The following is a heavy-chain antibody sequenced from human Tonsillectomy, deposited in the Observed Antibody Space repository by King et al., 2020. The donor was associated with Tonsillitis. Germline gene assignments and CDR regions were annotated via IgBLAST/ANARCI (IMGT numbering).Heavy chain of an antibody. CDR3: ARSRNFLNGYYWGSDAFDI. Sequence: QLQESGPGLVKPSQTLSLTCTVSRGSISSGTYYWNWIRQPAGKGLEWIGHVYTSGSTNYNPSLNSRVSISMDTSRHQFFLKLNPVTAADTAVFYCARSRNFLNGYYWGSDAFDIWGQGTMVTVSS. V-gene: IGHV4-61*02. CDR2: VYTSGST. J-gene: IGHJ3*02. D-gene: IGHD3-3*01. CDR1: RGSISSGTYY.